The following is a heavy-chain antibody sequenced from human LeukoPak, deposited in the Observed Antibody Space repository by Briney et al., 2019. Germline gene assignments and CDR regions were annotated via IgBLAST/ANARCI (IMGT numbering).Heavy chain of an antibody. J-gene: IGHJ4*02. V-gene: IGHV3-48*04. CDR1: GFTFSSYN. CDR2: ISGGGNTI. Sequence: GGSLRLSCAASGFTFSSYNMTWVRQAPGKGLEWVSYISGGGNTIKYPDSVKGRFTISRDNGKNSLYLHMSSLRAEDTEVYYCARDPPALEDFDYWGQGTQVTVSS. CDR3: ARDPPALEDFDY.